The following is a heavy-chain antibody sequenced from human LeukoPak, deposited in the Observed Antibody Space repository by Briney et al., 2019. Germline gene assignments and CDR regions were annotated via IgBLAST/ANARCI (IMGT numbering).Heavy chain of an antibody. D-gene: IGHD1-7*01. Sequence: GGSLRLSCAASGFTFSDYYVSWIRQAPGKGLEWVSYISSSGSTIYYADSEKGRFAISRDNAKNSLYLQMNSQRAEDTVVYYCARDLATTFWFDPWGQGTLVTVSS. V-gene: IGHV3-11*01. CDR3: ARDLATTFWFDP. CDR1: GFTFSDYY. CDR2: ISSSGSTI. J-gene: IGHJ5*02.